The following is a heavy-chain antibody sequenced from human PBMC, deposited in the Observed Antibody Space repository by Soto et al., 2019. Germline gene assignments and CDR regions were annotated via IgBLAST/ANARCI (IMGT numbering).Heavy chain of an antibody. V-gene: IGHV1-69*01. Sequence: QVPLVQSGAEVKKPGSSVKVSCRASGGTFNKHAITWVRRAPGLGLEWLGGIIPMFGIPNYPQKFQGRVTISADDSTNTSHMELNSLTSDDTAVYYCARGGTSGWLKGAYDVWGQGTMVTVSS. D-gene: IGHD6-19*01. CDR3: ARGGTSGWLKGAYDV. J-gene: IGHJ3*01. CDR1: GGTFNKHA. CDR2: IIPMFGIP.